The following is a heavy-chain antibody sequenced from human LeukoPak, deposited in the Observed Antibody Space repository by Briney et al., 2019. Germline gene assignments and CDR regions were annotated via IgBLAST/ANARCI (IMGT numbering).Heavy chain of an antibody. CDR3: ARDFWSGYPINWFDP. V-gene: IGHV1-2*02. J-gene: IGHJ5*02. CDR2: INPNSGGT. D-gene: IGHD3-3*01. CDR1: GYTFTVYY. Sequence: GASVKVSCKTSGYTFTVYYMHWVRQAPGQGLEWMGWINPNSGGTNYAQKFQGRVTMTRDTSISTAYMELSRLRSDDTAVYYCARDFWSGYPINWFDPWGQGTLVTVSS.